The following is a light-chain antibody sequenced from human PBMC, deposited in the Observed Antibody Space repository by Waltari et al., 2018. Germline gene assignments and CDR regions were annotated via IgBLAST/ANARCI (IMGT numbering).Light chain of an antibody. Sequence: QSALTQPRSVSGSPGQSVTISCTGTSRDIGGYNYVSWYQQHPGKAPKLMIYDVSKRPSGVPDRFSGSKSANTASLTISGLQAEDEADYYCCSYAGAYTLWVFGGGTKLTVL. CDR3: CSYAGAYTLWV. CDR1: SRDIGGYNY. V-gene: IGLV2-11*01. CDR2: DVS. J-gene: IGLJ2*01.